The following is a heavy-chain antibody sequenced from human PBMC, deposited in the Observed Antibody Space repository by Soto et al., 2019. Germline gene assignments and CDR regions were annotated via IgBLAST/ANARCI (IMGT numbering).Heavy chain of an antibody. CDR1: GFTFSSYG. J-gene: IGHJ6*02. CDR3: AKVLYCSSTSCYRAFYYYYGMDV. D-gene: IGHD2-2*02. Sequence: GGSLRLSCAACGFTFSSYGMHWVRQAPGKGLEWVAVISYDGSNKYYADSVKGRFTISRDNSKNTLYLQMNSLRAEDTAVYYCAKVLYCSSTSCYRAFYYYYGMDVWGQGTTVTVSS. CDR2: ISYDGSNK. V-gene: IGHV3-30*18.